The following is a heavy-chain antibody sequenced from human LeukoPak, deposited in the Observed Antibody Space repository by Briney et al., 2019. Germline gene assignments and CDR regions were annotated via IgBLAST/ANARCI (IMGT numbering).Heavy chain of an antibody. CDR2: IDSDGSST. J-gene: IGHJ4*02. Sequence: GGSLRLSCVVSGFTFSSYWMHWVRQAPGKGLEWVSRIDSDGSSTIYADSVKGRFTISRDNAKNTLNLQMNSLRAEDTALYYCARSGAPTPDYWGQGTLVSVSS. CDR1: GFTFSSYW. CDR3: ARSGAPTPDY. V-gene: IGHV3-74*01. D-gene: IGHD2-15*01.